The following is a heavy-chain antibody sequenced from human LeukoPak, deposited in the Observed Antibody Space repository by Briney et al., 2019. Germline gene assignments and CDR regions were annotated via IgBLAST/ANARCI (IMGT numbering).Heavy chain of an antibody. CDR3: ARGVLRELRGFDY. V-gene: IGHV1-2*02. CDR2: INPNSGAT. CDR1: GYTLSDYY. J-gene: IGHJ4*02. D-gene: IGHD1-7*01. Sequence: ASVKVSSKTSGYTLSDYYMHWVRQAPGQGLEWMGWINPNSGATTYAENFQGRVIMTRDTSISTAYMELTSLRSDDTALYYCARGVLRELRGFDYWGQGALVTVSS.